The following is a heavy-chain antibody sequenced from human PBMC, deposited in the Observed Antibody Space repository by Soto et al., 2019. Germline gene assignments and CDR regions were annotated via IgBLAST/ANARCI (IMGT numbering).Heavy chain of an antibody. CDR1: GFTFSSYA. D-gene: IGHD3-22*01. CDR2: ISGSGGTT. J-gene: IGHJ4*02. Sequence: PGGSLRLSCAASGFTFSSYAMSWVRQAPGKGLEWVSRISGSGGTTYYADSVKGRFTISRDNSKNTLYLQMISLRAEDTAVYYCATAGSGSYSRFDYWGQGTLVTVSS. V-gene: IGHV3-23*01. CDR3: ATAGSGSYSRFDY.